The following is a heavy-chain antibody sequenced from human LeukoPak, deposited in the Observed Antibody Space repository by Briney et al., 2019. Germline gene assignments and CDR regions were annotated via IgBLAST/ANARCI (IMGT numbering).Heavy chain of an antibody. V-gene: IGHV1-2*02. Sequence: VASVKVSCKASGYTSTGYYMHWVRQAPGQGLEWMGWINPNSGGTNYAQKFQGRVTMTRDTSISTAYMELSRLRSDDTAVYYCARVLSITGTVNWFDPWGQGTLVTVSS. CDR2: INPNSGGT. CDR3: ARVLSITGTVNWFDP. J-gene: IGHJ5*02. CDR1: GYTSTGYY. D-gene: IGHD1-20*01.